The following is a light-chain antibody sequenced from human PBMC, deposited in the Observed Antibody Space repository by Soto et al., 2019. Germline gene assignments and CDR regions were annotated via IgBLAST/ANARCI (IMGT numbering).Light chain of an antibody. CDR3: QHYDDLPF. J-gene: IGKJ3*01. V-gene: IGKV1-33*01. Sequence: DIQMTQSPSSLSASVGDRVTITCRASQSISSYLNWYQQKPGKAPKLLIYDASNLETGVPSRFSGSGSVTHFTFTISSLQPEDIATYYCQHYDDLPFFGPGTKVDIK. CDR1: QSISSY. CDR2: DAS.